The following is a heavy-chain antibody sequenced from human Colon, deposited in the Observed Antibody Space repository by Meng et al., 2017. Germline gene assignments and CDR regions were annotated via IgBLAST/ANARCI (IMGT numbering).Heavy chain of an antibody. CDR1: GFTFSDSA. CDR3: AFGTTSFYFPLDV. V-gene: IGHV3-73*01. D-gene: IGHD1-1*01. CDR2: IRNKANNYAT. Sequence: GESLKISCAASGFTFSDSAMHWVRQASGKGLEWVGRIRNKANNYATAYGVSVKGRISIFRDDSRNTAYLQINGLKTEDTAVYYCAFGTTSFYFPLDVWGQGTTVTVSS. J-gene: IGHJ6*02.